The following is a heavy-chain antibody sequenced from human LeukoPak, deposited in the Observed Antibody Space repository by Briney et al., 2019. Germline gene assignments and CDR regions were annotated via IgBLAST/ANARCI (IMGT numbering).Heavy chain of an antibody. J-gene: IGHJ6*02. V-gene: IGHV4-34*01. D-gene: IGHD2-2*01. Sequence: SETLSLTCAVFGGSFSGYYWTWIRQPPGKGLEWIGKVNHEGGTNYNPSLKSRVSMSVDTSKSQFSLRLNSVTAADTAVYFCARGDPSSPIAYYYYGMDVWGQGTPVTVSS. CDR2: VNHEGGT. CDR3: ARGDPSSPIAYYYYGMDV. CDR1: GGSFSGYY.